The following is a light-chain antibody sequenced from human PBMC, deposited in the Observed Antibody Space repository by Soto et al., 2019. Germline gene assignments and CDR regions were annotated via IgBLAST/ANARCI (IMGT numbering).Light chain of an antibody. CDR3: QQYDGGPRT. V-gene: IGKV4-1*01. CDR1: QSILHRSNNKNY. Sequence: DIVMTQSPDSLAVSLGERATINCKSSQSILHRSNNKNYLAWYQQTPGQPPKLLFYWASTRESGVPDRVSGSGSGTDFTLTISSRQAEDVAVYYCQQYDGGPRTFGQGTKVEIK. CDR2: WAS. J-gene: IGKJ1*01.